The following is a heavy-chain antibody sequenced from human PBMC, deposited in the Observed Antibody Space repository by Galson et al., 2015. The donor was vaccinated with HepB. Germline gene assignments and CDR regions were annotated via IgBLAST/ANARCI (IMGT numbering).Heavy chain of an antibody. D-gene: IGHD6-19*01. Sequence: QSGAEVKKSGESLKISCKGSGYSFISYWIGWVRQMPGKGLEWMGIIYPGDSDTRYSPSFQGQVTISVDKSINTAYLQWSSLKASDTAIYYCARHDRDNSDRLGVDYWGQGTLVTVSS. J-gene: IGHJ4*02. CDR1: GYSFISYW. CDR3: ARHDRDNSDRLGVDY. V-gene: IGHV5-51*01. CDR2: IYPGDSDT.